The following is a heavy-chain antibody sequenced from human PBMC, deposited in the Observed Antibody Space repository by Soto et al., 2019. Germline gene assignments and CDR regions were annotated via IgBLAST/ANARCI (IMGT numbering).Heavy chain of an antibody. V-gene: IGHV3-23*01. Sequence: VQLLQSGGGLIQPGGSLRLSCAASGFTFSNYAMSWVRQAPGKGLEWVSAISANAGDTSYADSVQGRFTISRDNSKKTLYLQMNSLRAEDTAIYYCAKPQTSMVYYYYGMDVWGQGTTVTVSS. J-gene: IGHJ6*02. CDR2: ISANAGDT. CDR3: AKPQTSMVYYYYGMDV. D-gene: IGHD2-8*01. CDR1: GFTFSNYA.